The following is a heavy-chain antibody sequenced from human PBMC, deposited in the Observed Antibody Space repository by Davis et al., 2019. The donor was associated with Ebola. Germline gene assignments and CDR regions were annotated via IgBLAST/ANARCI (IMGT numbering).Heavy chain of an antibody. CDR3: ARGITMIVVNNWFDP. CDR2: ISAYNGNT. CDR1: GYTFTSYG. D-gene: IGHD3-22*01. J-gene: IGHJ5*02. V-gene: IGHV1-18*01. Sequence: ASVKVSCKASGYTFTSYGISWVRQAPGQGLEWMGWISAYNGNTNYAQKLQGRVTMTTDTSTSTAYMELRSLRSDDTAVYYCARGITMIVVNNWFDPWGQGTLVTVS.